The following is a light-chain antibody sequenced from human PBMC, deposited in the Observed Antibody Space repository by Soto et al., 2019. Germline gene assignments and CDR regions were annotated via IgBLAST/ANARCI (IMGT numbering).Light chain of an antibody. CDR3: QQYIHSLRT. J-gene: IGKJ1*01. CDR1: QSISSW. CDR2: KAS. V-gene: IGKV1-5*03. Sequence: DIQMTQSPSTLSASVGDRITITCRASQSISSWLAWYQQKPGKAPKLMIYKASSLESGVPSRFSGSGSWTEFTLTISSLQPDDFATYYCQQYIHSLRTFGQGTKVYIK.